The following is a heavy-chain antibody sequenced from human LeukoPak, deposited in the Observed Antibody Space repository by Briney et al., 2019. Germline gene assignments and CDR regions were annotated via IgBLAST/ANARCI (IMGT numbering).Heavy chain of an antibody. CDR3: ARRMATRPYYFDS. D-gene: IGHD5-24*01. V-gene: IGHV4-61*02. J-gene: IGHJ4*02. CDR2: IYATQIT. CDR1: GGSVSSGDFY. Sequence: PSQTLSLTCTVSGGSVSSGDFYWTWIRQPAGKGLEWIGRIYATQITNYNPSLTSRVTISVDTSKKQFSLKLNSVTAADTAVYYCARRMATRPYYFDSWGQGTLVTVSS.